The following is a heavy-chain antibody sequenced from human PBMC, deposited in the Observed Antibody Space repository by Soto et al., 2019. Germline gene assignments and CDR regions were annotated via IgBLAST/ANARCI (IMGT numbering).Heavy chain of an antibody. D-gene: IGHD3-22*01. Sequence: GGSLRLSSAASGFTFSSYAMSWVRQAPGKGLEWVSAISGSGGSTYYADSVKGRFTISRDNSKNTLYLQMNSLRAEDTAVYYCAKSDYDSSGYYQTKTYYYYYGMDVWGQGTTVTVSS. V-gene: IGHV3-23*01. J-gene: IGHJ6*02. CDR2: ISGSGGST. CDR1: GFTFSSYA. CDR3: AKSDYDSSGYYQTKTYYYYYGMDV.